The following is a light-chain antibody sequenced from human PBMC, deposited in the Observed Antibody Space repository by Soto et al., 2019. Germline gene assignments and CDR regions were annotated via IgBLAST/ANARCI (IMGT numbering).Light chain of an antibody. J-gene: IGLJ2*01. Sequence: QSALTQPASVSGSPGQSITISCTGTSSDIGGYKYVSWYQHHPGTAPKLMIYDVTNRPSGVSNRFSGSKSGNTASLAISGLQAEDGGDYYCTSYASSSTPVVFGGGTKLAV. V-gene: IGLV2-14*03. CDR3: TSYASSSTPVV. CDR1: SSDIGGYKY. CDR2: DVT.